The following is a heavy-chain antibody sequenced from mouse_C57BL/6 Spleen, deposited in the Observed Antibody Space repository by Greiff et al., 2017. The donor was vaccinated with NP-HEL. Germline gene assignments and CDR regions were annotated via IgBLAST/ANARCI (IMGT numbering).Heavy chain of an antibody. V-gene: IGHV5-9-1*02. CDR2: ISSGGDYI. CDR1: GFTFSSYA. Sequence: EVQRVESGEGLVKPGGSLKLSCAASGFTFSSYAMSWVRQTPEKRLEWVAYISSGGDYIYYADTVKGRFTISRDNARNTLYLQMSSLKSADTAMYYCTRDNYYGSYFDYWGQGTTLTVSS. D-gene: IGHD1-1*01. CDR3: TRDNYYGSYFDY. J-gene: IGHJ2*01.